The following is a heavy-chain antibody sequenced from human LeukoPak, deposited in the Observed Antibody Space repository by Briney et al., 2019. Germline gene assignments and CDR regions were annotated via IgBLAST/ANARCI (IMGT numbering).Heavy chain of an antibody. CDR2: IKSTTEDGTT. D-gene: IGHD1-26*01. Sequence: KPGGSLPLSCAASGFNKVWISWVRQAPGKGLEWVGRIKSTTEDGTTDYAAPVKGIFTISRDDSKHTLYLQMDGLKTEDTAVYYCTSEHLGGFDHWGRGALVTVSS. CDR3: TSEHLGGFDH. V-gene: IGHV3-15*01. CDR1: GFNKVW. J-gene: IGHJ4*02.